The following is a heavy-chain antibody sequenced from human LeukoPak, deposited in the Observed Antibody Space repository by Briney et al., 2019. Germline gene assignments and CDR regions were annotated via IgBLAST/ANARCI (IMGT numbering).Heavy chain of an antibody. CDR2: INSDGSST. CDR3: ARASRYCSSTSCYPKY. D-gene: IGHD2-2*01. V-gene: IGHV3-74*01. Sequence: GGSLRLSCAASGFTFSSYWMHWVRQAPGKGLVWVSRINSDGSSTSYAASVKGRFTISRDKAKNTLYLQMNSLRAEDTAVYYCARASRYCSSTSCYPKYWGQGTLVTVSS. J-gene: IGHJ4*02. CDR1: GFTFSSYW.